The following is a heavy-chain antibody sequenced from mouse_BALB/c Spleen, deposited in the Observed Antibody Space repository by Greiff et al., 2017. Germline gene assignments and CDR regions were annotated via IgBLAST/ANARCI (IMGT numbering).Heavy chain of an antibody. D-gene: IGHD1-3*01. V-gene: IGHV1S12*01. J-gene: IGHJ3*01. CDR2: IYPRDGST. CDR3: ARYNPFAY. CDR1: GYTFTSYY. Sequence: VQLQQSGPELVKPGASVKISCKASGYTFTSYYIHWVKQRPGQGLEWIGYIYPRDGSTNYNEKFKGKATLTADTSSSTAYMQLSSLTSEDSAVYFCARYNPFAYWGQGTLVTVSA.